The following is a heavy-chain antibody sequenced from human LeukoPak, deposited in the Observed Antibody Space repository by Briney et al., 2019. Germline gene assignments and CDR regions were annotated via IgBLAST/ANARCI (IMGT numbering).Heavy chain of an antibody. Sequence: GASVKVSCKASGYTFTSYGISWVRQAPGQGLEWMGWIGAYNGNTNYAQKLQGRVTMTTDTSTSTAYMELRSLRSDDTAVYYCARDPLWFGELPRYNWFDPWGQGTLVTVSS. D-gene: IGHD3-10*01. J-gene: IGHJ5*02. V-gene: IGHV1-18*01. CDR2: IGAYNGNT. CDR3: ARDPLWFGELPRYNWFDP. CDR1: GYTFTSYG.